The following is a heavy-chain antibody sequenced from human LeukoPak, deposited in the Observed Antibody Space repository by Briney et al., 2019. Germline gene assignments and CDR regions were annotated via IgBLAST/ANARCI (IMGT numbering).Heavy chain of an antibody. CDR1: GYSISSGYY. J-gene: IGHJ5*02. V-gene: IGHV4-38-2*02. Sequence: SETLSLTCTVSGYSISSGYYWGWIRQPPGKGLEWIGSIYHSGSTYYNPSPKSRVTISVDTSKNQFSLKLSSVTAADTAVYYCASYDTAARVFDPWGQGTLVTVSS. D-gene: IGHD2-2*01. CDR2: IYHSGST. CDR3: ASYDTAARVFDP.